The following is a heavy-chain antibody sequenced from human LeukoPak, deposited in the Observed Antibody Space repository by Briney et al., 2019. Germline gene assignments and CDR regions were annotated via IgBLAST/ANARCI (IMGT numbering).Heavy chain of an antibody. Sequence: PGGSLRLSCAASGFTFSSYAMHWVRQAPGKGLEWVAVISYDGSNKYYADSVKGRFTISRDNSKNTLYLQMNSLRAEDTAVYYCAREAVAGTFPDYWGQGTLVTVSS. CDR2: ISYDGSNK. D-gene: IGHD6-19*01. V-gene: IGHV3-30*04. CDR1: GFTFSSYA. CDR3: AREAVAGTFPDY. J-gene: IGHJ4*02.